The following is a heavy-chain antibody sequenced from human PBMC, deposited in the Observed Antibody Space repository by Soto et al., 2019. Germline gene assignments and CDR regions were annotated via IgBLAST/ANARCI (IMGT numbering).Heavy chain of an antibody. Sequence: GASVKVSCKASGYTFTSYGISWVRQAPGQGLEWMGWISAYNGNTNYAQKLQGRVTMTTDTSTSTAYMELRSLRSDDTAVYYCARGGDGSGIAVACTNFDYWGQGTLVTASP. CDR3: ARGGDGSGIAVACTNFDY. V-gene: IGHV1-18*04. CDR2: ISAYNGNT. CDR1: GYTFTSYG. J-gene: IGHJ4*02. D-gene: IGHD6-19*01.